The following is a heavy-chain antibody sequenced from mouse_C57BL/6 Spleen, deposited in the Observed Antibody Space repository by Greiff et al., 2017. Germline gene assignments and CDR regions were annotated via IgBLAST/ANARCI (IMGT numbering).Heavy chain of an antibody. Sequence: QVQLQQPGAELVKPGASVKLSCKASGYTFTSYWMHWVKQRPGQGLEWIGMIHPNSGSTNYNEKFKSKATLTVDKSSSTAYMQLSSLTSEDSAVYYCAREATMVTRGFAYWGQGTLVTVSA. J-gene: IGHJ3*01. CDR1: GYTFTSYW. D-gene: IGHD2-2*01. CDR2: IHPNSGST. V-gene: IGHV1-64*01. CDR3: AREATMVTRGFAY.